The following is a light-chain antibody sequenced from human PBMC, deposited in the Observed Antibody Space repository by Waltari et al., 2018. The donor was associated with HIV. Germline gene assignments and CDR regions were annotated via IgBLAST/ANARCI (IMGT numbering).Light chain of an antibody. CDR3: QSYDSSKHGV. Sequence: NFMLTQPHSVSESPGKTVTISCTRSSGSIASNYVQWYQQRPGSSPTTVIYEDNQRPSWVPGRFSGSIDCSSTSASLTISGLKTEGEADYCCQSYDSSKHGVVGGGTKLTVL. J-gene: IGLJ3*02. CDR1: SGSIASNY. V-gene: IGLV6-57*01. CDR2: EDN.